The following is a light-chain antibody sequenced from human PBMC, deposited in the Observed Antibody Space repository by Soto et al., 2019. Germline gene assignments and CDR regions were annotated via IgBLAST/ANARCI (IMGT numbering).Light chain of an antibody. CDR1: QSVRSNY. CDR3: HQYGSSPQT. J-gene: IGKJ1*01. Sequence: EFVLTQSPGTLSLSPGERATLSCRASQSVRSNYLAWYQQKPGQAPRLLIYGAATRASGIAVRFSGSGSGTDFTLSISRLEPEDFALYYGHQYGSSPQTFGHGTKVEIK. V-gene: IGKV3-20*01. CDR2: GAA.